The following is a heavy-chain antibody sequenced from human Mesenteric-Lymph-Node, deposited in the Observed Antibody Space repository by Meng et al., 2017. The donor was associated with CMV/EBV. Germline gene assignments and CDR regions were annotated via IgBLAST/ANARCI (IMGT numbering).Heavy chain of an antibody. CDR2: INQDESEK. CDR3: ARDRSIAARRSWFDP. V-gene: IGHV3-7*01. CDR1: GFTFSTFW. D-gene: IGHD6-6*01. J-gene: IGHJ5*02. Sequence: GESLKISCAASGFTFSTFWMTWVRQAPGKGLEWVANINQDESEKYYVDSVKGRFTISRDNAKNSPYLQMDSLRAEDTAVYYCARDRSIAARRSWFDPWGQGTLVTVSS.